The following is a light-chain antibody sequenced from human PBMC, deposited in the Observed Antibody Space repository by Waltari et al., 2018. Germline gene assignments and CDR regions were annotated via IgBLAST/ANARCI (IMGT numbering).Light chain of an antibody. CDR1: QGIRNY. J-gene: IGKJ3*01. Sequence: DIQMTQSPSSLSASVGDRVTITCRASQGIRNYLAWYQQKPGKVPKLLIYAASTLQSGVPSRFSGSGSGTDFTLTISSLQPEDVATYYCQKYNSAPLFTFGPGTKVDIK. CDR3: QKYNSAPLFT. V-gene: IGKV1-27*01. CDR2: AAS.